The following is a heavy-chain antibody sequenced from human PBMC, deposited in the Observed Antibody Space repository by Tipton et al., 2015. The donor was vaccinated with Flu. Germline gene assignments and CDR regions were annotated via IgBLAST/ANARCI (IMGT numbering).Heavy chain of an antibody. D-gene: IGHD3-3*01. J-gene: IGHJ6*02. CDR1: GFTFSRYA. V-gene: IGHV3-23*01. Sequence: SLRLSCAASGFTFSRYAMSWVRQAPGKGLKWVSAVSGGGAITYFADSVKGRFTISRDNSKNMLYLQMNSLRADDTAVYYCARDHPPSITVLGEITDYFGMDVWGQGP. CDR2: VSGGGAIT. CDR3: ARDHPPSITVLGEITDYFGMDV.